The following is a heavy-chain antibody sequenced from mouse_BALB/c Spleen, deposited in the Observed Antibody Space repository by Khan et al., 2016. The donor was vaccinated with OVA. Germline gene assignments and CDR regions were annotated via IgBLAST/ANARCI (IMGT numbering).Heavy chain of an antibody. CDR1: GFSLTSYG. J-gene: IGHJ4*01. CDR3: DRAEDK. V-gene: IGHV2-9*02. Sequence: VQLQESGPGLVAPSQSLSITCTVSGFSLTSYGVHWVRQPPGKGLEWLGVIWAGGSTNYNSALMSRLSISKDNSKRQVFLNMNSLQTDDTAMYYCDRAEDKWGQGTSVTVSS. CDR2: IWAGGST.